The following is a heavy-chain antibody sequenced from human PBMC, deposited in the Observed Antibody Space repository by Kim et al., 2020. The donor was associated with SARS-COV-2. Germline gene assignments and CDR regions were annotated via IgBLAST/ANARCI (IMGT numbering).Heavy chain of an antibody. Sequence: GGSLRLSCAGSGFNVSTRYMSWVRRAPGKGLEWVSVVYSGGSRYFADSVMGRFIISRDSSKNTVFLQMNRLTAEDTAMYYCAGALEGGGRGVFHYWGQGTLVTVSS. D-gene: IGHD3-16*01. V-gene: IGHV3-53*01. CDR1: GFNVSTRY. J-gene: IGHJ4*02. CDR2: VYSGGSR. CDR3: AGALEGGGRGVFHY.